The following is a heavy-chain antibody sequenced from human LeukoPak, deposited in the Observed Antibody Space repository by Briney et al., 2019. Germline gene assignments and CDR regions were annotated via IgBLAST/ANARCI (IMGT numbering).Heavy chain of an antibody. D-gene: IGHD3-10*01. CDR3: ARDAVIRGSGSSNWFDP. J-gene: IGHJ5*02. CDR1: GYTFTGYY. CDR2: INPNNGGT. Sequence: ASVKVSCKASGYTFTGYYMHWVRQAPGQGHEWMGWINPNNGGTKYAQKLQGRVTMTRDTSFSTAYMELGGLTSDDTAVYYCARDAVIRGSGSSNWFDPWGQGTLVTVSS. V-gene: IGHV1-2*02.